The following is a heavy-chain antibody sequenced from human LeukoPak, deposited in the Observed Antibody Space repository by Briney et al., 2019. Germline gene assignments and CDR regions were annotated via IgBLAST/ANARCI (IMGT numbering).Heavy chain of an antibody. J-gene: IGHJ4*02. CDR2: ISGSGGST. Sequence: GGSLRLSCAASGFTFSSYAMSWVRQAPGKGLEWVSAISGSGGSTYYADSVKGRFTISRDNSKNTLYLQMNSLRAEDTAVYYCAKDHEDIVVVPAAVLFDYWGQGTLVTVSS. D-gene: IGHD2-2*01. CDR3: AKDHEDIVVVPAAVLFDY. CDR1: GFTFSSYA. V-gene: IGHV3-23*01.